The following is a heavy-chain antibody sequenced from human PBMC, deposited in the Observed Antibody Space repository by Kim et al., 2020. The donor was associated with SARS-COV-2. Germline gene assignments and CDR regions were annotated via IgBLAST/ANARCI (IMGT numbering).Heavy chain of an antibody. Sequence: SETLSLTCTVSGGSISSYYWSWIRQPPGKGLEWIGYIYYSGSTNYNPSLKSRVTISVDTSKNQFSLKLSSVTAADTAVYYCARHYYDSSGYYPYYYYGMDVWGQGTTVTGSS. CDR2: IYYSGST. D-gene: IGHD3-22*01. CDR3: ARHYYDSSGYYPYYYYGMDV. V-gene: IGHV4-59*08. J-gene: IGHJ6*02. CDR1: GGSISSYY.